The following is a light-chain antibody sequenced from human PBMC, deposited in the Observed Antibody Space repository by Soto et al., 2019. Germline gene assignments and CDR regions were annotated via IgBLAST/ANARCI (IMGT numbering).Light chain of an antibody. CDR3: SSYTSSSTVV. CDR1: SSDVGGYNY. CDR2: DVS. V-gene: IGLV2-14*01. J-gene: IGLJ2*01. Sequence: QSALTQPASVSGSPGQSITISCTGTSSDVGGYNYVSWYQQHPGKAPKLMIYDVSNRPSGVSNRFSGSKSGNTASLTISGLQAEAAADYYCSSYTSSSTVVFGGGTKLTVL.